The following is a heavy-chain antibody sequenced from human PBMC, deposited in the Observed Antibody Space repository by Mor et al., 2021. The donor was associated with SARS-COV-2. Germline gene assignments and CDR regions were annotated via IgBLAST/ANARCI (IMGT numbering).Heavy chain of an antibody. D-gene: IGHD3-9*01. J-gene: IGHJ4*02. V-gene: IGHV4-38-2*02. CDR2: IYHSGST. CDR3: ARGPVWRYADY. Sequence: EWIAIIYHSGSTYYNPSLKSRVTISVDTSKNQFSLKLSSVTAADTAVYYCARGPVWRYADYWGQGTLVT.